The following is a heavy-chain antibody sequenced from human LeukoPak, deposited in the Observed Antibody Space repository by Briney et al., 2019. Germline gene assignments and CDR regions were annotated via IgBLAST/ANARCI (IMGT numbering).Heavy chain of an antibody. CDR2: IYYSGTT. V-gene: IGHV4-39*01. D-gene: IGHD2-21*02. J-gene: IGHJ6*02. CDR3: ARPGGYCGGDCYSNPDV. CDR1: GGSISSRSYY. Sequence: SETLSLTCTVSGGSISSRSYYWGWIRQPPGKGLEWIGSIYYSGTTYYNPSLKSRVTISVDTSKNQFSLKLSSVTAADTAVYYCARPGGYCGGDCYSNPDVWGQGTTVTVSS.